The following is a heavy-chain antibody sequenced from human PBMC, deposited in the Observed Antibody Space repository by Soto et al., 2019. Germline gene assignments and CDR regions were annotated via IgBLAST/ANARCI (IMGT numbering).Heavy chain of an antibody. V-gene: IGHV1-2*02. CDR3: ARDPYDILTGNNRFDP. Sequence: ASVKVSCKASGYTFTGYYMHWVRQAPGQGREWMGWINPNSGGTNYAQKFQGRVTMTRDTSISTDYMELSRLRSDETAVYYCARDPYDILTGNNRFDPWGQGTLVTVS. J-gene: IGHJ5*02. D-gene: IGHD3-9*01. CDR2: INPNSGGT. CDR1: GYTFTGYY.